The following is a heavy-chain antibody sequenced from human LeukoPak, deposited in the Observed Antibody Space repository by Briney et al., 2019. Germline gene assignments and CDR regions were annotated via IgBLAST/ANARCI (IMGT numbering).Heavy chain of an antibody. V-gene: IGHV1-69*13. CDR1: GGTFSSYA. CDR3: ASDLAAAGTYYGMDV. CDR2: LIPIFGTA. D-gene: IGHD6-13*01. Sequence: ASVKVSCKASGGTFSSYAISWVRQAPGQGLEWMGGLIPIFGTANYAQKFQGRVTITADESTSTAYMELSSLRSEDTAVYYCASDLAAAGTYYGMDVWGQGTTVTVSS. J-gene: IGHJ6*02.